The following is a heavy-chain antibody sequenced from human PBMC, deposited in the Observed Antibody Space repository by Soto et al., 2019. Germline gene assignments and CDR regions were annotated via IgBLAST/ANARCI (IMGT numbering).Heavy chain of an antibody. CDR1: GYTISTYG. J-gene: IGHJ3*01. D-gene: IGHD2-2*02. Sequence: GASVKVSCKASGYTISTYGITWVRQAPGQGLDWMGWINPFKGDTNSAARFQDRVTMTTDTSTRTAYMELRSLRSDDTAVYYCARVKAPDAILGDFDLSGQGTLVTV. CDR2: INPFKGDT. V-gene: IGHV1-18*01. CDR3: ARVKAPDAILGDFDL.